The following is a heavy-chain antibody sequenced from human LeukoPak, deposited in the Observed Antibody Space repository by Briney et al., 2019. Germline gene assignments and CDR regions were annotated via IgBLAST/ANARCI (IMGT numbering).Heavy chain of an antibody. D-gene: IGHD6-6*01. Sequence: GASVKVSCKASGYTFTGYTLHWVRQAPGQGLDWMGLINPNSGGTNYAQKFQGRVTMTSDTSISTAYMELSRLTSDDTAVYYCARARGNDYWGQGTLVTVSS. J-gene: IGHJ4*02. CDR2: INPNSGGT. CDR3: ARARGNDY. CDR1: GYTFTGYT. V-gene: IGHV1-2*02.